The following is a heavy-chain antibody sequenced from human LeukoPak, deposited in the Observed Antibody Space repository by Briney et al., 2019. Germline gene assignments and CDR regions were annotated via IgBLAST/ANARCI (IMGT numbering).Heavy chain of an antibody. V-gene: IGHV3-64*01. J-gene: IGHJ4*02. Sequence: PGGSVRLSCAAWGFTLSSYAMHWVRQAPGKGLEYVSAISSNGGRTYYANSVKGRFIISRANSKTTLYLQMGSLRAEHMAVYYSASGSRKMATSSSYFDYWGQGTLVTVSS. D-gene: IGHD2-8*01. CDR3: ASGSRKMATSSSYFDY. CDR2: ISSNGGRT. CDR1: GFTLSSYA.